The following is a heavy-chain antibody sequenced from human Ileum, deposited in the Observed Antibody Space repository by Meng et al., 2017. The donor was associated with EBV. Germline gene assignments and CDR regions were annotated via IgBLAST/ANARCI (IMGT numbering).Heavy chain of an antibody. CDR2: SNYAGST. D-gene: IGHD6-19*01. CDR3: ARVMRRVNYNSGWYAKF. J-gene: IGHJ4*02. V-gene: IGHV4-34*01. CDR1: GGSFSGYY. Sequence: QVKLQQGGEGLVKSSETLALTCAVYGGSFSGYYWTWIRQAPGRGLEWIGESNYAGSTNYNPSLKSRVTISVDTSKKQFSLNLTSVTAADTAVYYCARVMRRVNYNSGWYAKFWGQGNLVTVSS.